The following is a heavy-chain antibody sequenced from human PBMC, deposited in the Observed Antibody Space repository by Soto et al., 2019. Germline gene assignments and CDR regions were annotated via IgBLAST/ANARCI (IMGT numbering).Heavy chain of an antibody. CDR2: INHSGST. CDR3: ARVGIFGVVTYQRRVHWFDP. D-gene: IGHD3-3*01. V-gene: IGHV4-34*01. CDR1: GGSFSGYY. J-gene: IGHJ5*02. Sequence: SETLSLTCAVYGGSFSGYYWSWIRQPPGKGLEWIGEINHSGSTNYNPSLKSRVTISVDTSKNQFSLKLSSVTAADTAVYYCARVGIFGVVTYQRRVHWFDPWGQGTLVTVSS.